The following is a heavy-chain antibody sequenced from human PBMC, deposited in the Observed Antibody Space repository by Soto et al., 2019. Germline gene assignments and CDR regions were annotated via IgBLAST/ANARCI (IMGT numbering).Heavy chain of an antibody. Sequence: EVQLVESGGGLVKPGGSLRLSCAASGFTFSNAWMNWVRQAPGKGLEWVGRIKSKTDGGTTDYAAPVKGRFTISRDDSKNTLYLQMNSLKTEDTAVYYWTTDLTDILPWDVWGQGTTVTVSS. CDR2: IKSKTDGGTT. V-gene: IGHV3-15*07. CDR1: GFTFSNAW. D-gene: IGHD3-9*01. J-gene: IGHJ6*02. CDR3: TTDLTDILPWDV.